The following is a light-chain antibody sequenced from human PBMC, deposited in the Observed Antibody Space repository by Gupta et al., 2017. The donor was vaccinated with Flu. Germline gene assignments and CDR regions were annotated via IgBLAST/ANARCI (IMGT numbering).Light chain of an antibody. V-gene: IGKV1-12*01. CDR3: KQTIRILRT. J-gene: IGKJ1*01. CDR2: MAS. CDR1: TDISSC. Sequence: PPPGDAAVRDRVTITGRASTDISSCLAWYQQKPGQAPKLLIYMASSLECGVPDRFSGSGSGTDFTLKISRVEAEDVGIYYCKQTIRILRTFGQGTKVEIK.